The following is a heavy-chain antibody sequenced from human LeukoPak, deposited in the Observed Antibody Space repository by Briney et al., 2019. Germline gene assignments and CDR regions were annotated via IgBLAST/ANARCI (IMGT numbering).Heavy chain of an antibody. J-gene: IGHJ3*02. CDR1: GGSISSSSYY. CDR2: IYYSGST. Sequence: SETPSLTCTVSGGSISSSSYYWGWIRQPPGKGLEWIGSIYYSGSTYYNPSLKSRVTISVDTSKNQFSLKLSSVTAADTAVYYCARHVYCSSTSCYWGASDIWGQGTMVTVSS. CDR3: ARHVYCSSTSCYWGASDI. D-gene: IGHD2-2*01. V-gene: IGHV4-39*01.